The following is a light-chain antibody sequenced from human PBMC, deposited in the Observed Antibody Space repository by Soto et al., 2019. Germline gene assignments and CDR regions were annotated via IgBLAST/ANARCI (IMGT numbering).Light chain of an antibody. CDR1: SGYSNYK. J-gene: IGLJ3*02. CDR3: GADHGSGSNFPL. V-gene: IGLV9-49*01. CDR2: VGTGGIVG. Sequence: QLVLTQPPSASASLGASVTLTCTLSSGYSNYKVDWYQQRPGKGHRFVMRVGTGGIVGSKGDGIPDRFSVLGSGLNRYLTIKNIQEEDESDYHCGADHGSGSNFPLFGGGTKVTVL.